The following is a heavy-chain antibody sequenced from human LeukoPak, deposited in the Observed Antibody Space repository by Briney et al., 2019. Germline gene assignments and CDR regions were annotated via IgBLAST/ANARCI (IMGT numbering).Heavy chain of an antibody. J-gene: IGHJ4*02. D-gene: IGHD3-22*01. CDR3: ARDLSTMIVVVIEGYYFDY. V-gene: IGHV3-21*01. CDR2: ISSRSSYI. Sequence: GGSLRLSCAASGFTFSSYSMNWVRQAPGKGLEWVSSISSRSSYIYYADSVKGRFTISRDNAKNSLYLQMNSLRAEDTAVYYCARDLSTMIVVVIEGYYFDYWGQGTLVTVSS. CDR1: GFTFSSYS.